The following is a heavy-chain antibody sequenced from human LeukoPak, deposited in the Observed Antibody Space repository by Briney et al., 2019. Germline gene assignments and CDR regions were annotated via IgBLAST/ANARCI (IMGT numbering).Heavy chain of an antibody. CDR3: AKDRGSRYCTGDGCSWDAFDI. D-gene: IGHD2-8*02. CDR1: GFILSNSG. V-gene: IGHV3-30*18. Sequence: GGSLRLSCAASGFILSNSGMHWVRQAPGKGLEWVAVVSNDGSNKYYADSVKGRFTISRDTSRNTLYLQMSSLRAEDTALYYCAKDRGSRYCTGDGCSWDAFDIWGQGTMVTVSS. J-gene: IGHJ3*02. CDR2: VSNDGSNK.